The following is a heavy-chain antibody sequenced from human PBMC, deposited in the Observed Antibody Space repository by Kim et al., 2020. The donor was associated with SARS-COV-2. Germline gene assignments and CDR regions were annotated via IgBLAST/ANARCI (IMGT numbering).Heavy chain of an antibody. CDR3: ASPCIGCPTHGLDI. D-gene: IGHD6-25*01. CDR1: GFSFSDYW. V-gene: IGHV3-74*01. Sequence: GGSLRLSCAASGFSFSDYWMHWVRQAPGEGPVWVSRIRHDGSITNYADSVRGRFTISRDNTKNTLYLQMNSLRAEDTAIYYCASPCIGCPTHGLDIWGQGAAVTVSS. CDR2: IRHDGSIT. J-gene: IGHJ6*02.